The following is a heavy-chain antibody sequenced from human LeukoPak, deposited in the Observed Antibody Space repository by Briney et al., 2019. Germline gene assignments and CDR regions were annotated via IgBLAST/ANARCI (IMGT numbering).Heavy chain of an antibody. D-gene: IGHD6-6*01. J-gene: IGHJ4*02. V-gene: IGHV4-39*01. CDR2: IYYSGST. Sequence: PSETLSLTCTVSGGSISSSNYYWGWIRQPPGKGLEWIGIIYYSGSTYYNPSLQSRVTISVDTSKNQFSLKLSSVTAADTAVYYCARQNIGARRGFDYWGQGTLVTVSS. CDR1: GGSISSSNYY. CDR3: ARQNIGARRGFDY.